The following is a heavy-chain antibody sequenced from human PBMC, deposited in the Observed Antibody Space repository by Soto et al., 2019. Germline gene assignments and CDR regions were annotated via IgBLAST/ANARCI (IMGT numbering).Heavy chain of an antibody. CDR2: IYYSGST. V-gene: IGHV4-59*01. Sequence: SETLSLTCTVSGGSISSYYWSWIRQPPGKGLEWIGYIYYSGSTNYNPSLKSRVTISVDTSKNQFSLKLSSVTAADTAVYYCARVPAAYCGGDCYSESDYYYYGMDVWGQGTTVTVSS. J-gene: IGHJ6*02. CDR1: GGSISSYY. CDR3: ARVPAAYCGGDCYSESDYYYYGMDV. D-gene: IGHD2-21*02.